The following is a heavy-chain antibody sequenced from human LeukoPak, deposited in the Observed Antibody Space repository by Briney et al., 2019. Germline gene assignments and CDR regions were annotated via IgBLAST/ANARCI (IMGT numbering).Heavy chain of an antibody. CDR1: GFTFSSNY. V-gene: IGHV3-53*01. CDR2: IYSGGST. J-gene: IGHJ4*02. CDR3: GRDENRGGDCNY. Sequence: GGSLRLSCAASGFTFSSNYMSWVRQAPGKGLEWVSVIYSGGSTYYADSVKGRFTISRDNSKNTLYLQMNSLRAEDTAVYYCGRDENRGGDCNYWGQGTLVTVSS. D-gene: IGHD2-21*02.